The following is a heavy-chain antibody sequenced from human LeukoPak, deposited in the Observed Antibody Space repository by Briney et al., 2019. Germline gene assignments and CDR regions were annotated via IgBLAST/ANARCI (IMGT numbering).Heavy chain of an antibody. Sequence: GGPLRLSCAASGFTFSDYYMSWIRQAPGKGLEWVSYISSSGSTIYYADSVKGRFTISRDNAKNSLYLQMNSLRAEDTAVYYCARDHKSRYSSGWYPDYWGQGTLVTVSS. D-gene: IGHD6-19*01. V-gene: IGHV3-11*01. CDR3: ARDHKSRYSSGWYPDY. CDR1: GFTFSDYY. CDR2: ISSSGSTI. J-gene: IGHJ4*02.